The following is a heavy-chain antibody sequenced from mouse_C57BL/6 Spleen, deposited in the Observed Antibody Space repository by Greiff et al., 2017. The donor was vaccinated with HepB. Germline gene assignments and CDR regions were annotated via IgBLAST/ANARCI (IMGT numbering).Heavy chain of an antibody. CDR2: INPNNGGT. D-gene: IGHD2-10*01. Sequence: VQLQHSEPELVKPGASVKISCKASGYTFTDYYMNWVKQSHGKSLEWIGDINPNNGGTSYNQKFKGKATLTVDKSSSTAYMELRSLTSEDSAVYYCARSFYGNYYAMDYWGQGTSVTVSS. CDR1: GYTFTDYY. CDR3: ARSFYGNYYAMDY. V-gene: IGHV1-26*01. J-gene: IGHJ4*01.